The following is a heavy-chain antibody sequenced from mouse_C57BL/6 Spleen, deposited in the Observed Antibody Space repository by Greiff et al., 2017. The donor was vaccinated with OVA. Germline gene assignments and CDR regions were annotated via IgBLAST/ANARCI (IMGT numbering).Heavy chain of an antibody. CDR1: GYTFTSYW. J-gene: IGHJ4*01. CDR2: IDPSDSYT. Sequence: QVQLQQSGAELVRPGTSVKLSCKASGYTFTSYWMHWVKQRPGQGLEWIGVIDPSDSYTNYNQKFKGKATLTVDTSSSTAYMQLSSLTSEDSAVYYCARYPYYYGSSYYAMDYWGQGTSVTVSS. V-gene: IGHV1-59*01. D-gene: IGHD1-1*01. CDR3: ARYPYYYGSSYYAMDY.